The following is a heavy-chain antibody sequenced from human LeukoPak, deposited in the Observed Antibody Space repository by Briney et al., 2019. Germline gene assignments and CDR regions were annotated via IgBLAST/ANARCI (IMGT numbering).Heavy chain of an antibody. D-gene: IGHD3-10*02. CDR2: ISNDGSET. CDR1: GFIFSRYG. V-gene: IGHV3-30*03. CDR3: ARCSGYGMDV. J-gene: IGHJ6*02. Sequence: PEGSLRLSCVASGFIFSRYGMHWVRQAPGKGLEWVAIISNDGSETYYVDSVKGRFTISRDNSKNTLYLQMNSLRAEDTAVYYCARCSGYGMDVWGQGTTVTVSS.